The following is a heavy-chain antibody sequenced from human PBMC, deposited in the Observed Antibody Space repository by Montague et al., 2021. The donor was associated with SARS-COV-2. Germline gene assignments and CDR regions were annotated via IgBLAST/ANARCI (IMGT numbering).Heavy chain of an antibody. J-gene: IGHJ5*02. CDR1: GDSMSGSNSY. V-gene: IGHV4-39*01. Sequence: SETLSLTCSVSGDSMSGSNSYWGWIRQPPGKGLESIGSISYTGSTSYNASLKSRVTMSVDTSKNEFSLRLSSVTASDTAVYYCARLYIQQTLVGVSRRRWFDPWGQGTLVTVSS. CDR2: ISYTGST. D-gene: IGHD3-3*01. CDR3: ARLYIQQTLVGVSRRRWFDP.